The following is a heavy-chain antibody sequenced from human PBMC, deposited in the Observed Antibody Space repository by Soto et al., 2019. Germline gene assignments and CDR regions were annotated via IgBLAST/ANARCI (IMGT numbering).Heavy chain of an antibody. V-gene: IGHV1-18*01. CDR3: ASCRYNCLWFDP. J-gene: IGHJ5*02. D-gene: IGHD1-1*01. Sequence: ASVKVSCKASVYTFTSYGISWVRQAPGQGLEWMGWISAYNGNTNYAQKLQGRVTMTTDTSTSTAYMELRSLRSDDTAVYYCASCRYNCLWFDPWGQGTLVTVSS. CDR2: ISAYNGNT. CDR1: VYTFTSYG.